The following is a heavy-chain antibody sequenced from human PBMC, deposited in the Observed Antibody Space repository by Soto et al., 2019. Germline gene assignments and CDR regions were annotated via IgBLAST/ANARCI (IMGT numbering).Heavy chain of an antibody. V-gene: IGHV4-34*01. CDR1: GGSFSGYY. CDR2: INHSGST. D-gene: IGHD1-26*01. CDR3: ARGPYSGSYSIYYYYGMDV. Sequence: SETLSLTCAVYGGSFSGYYWSWIRQPPGKGLEWIGEINHSGSTNYNPSLKSRVTISVDTSKNQFSLKLSSVTAADTAVYYCARGPYSGSYSIYYYYGMDVWGQGTTVTVSS. J-gene: IGHJ6*02.